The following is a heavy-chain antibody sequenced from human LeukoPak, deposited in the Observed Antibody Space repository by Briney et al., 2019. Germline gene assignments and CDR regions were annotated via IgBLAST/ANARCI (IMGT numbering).Heavy chain of an antibody. J-gene: IGHJ6*03. CDR3: AKDRYGDYEAPFHYYMDA. CDR1: GYTFTSYY. CDR2: INPNSGVT. Sequence: ASVKVSCNASGYTFTSYYMHWVRQAPGQGLEWMGWINPNSGVTNYAHKLQGRVTITRDTSIDTAYMQLSRLRSDDTAVYYCAKDRYGDYEAPFHYYMDAWGRGTTVTVSS. V-gene: IGHV1-2*07. D-gene: IGHD5-12*01.